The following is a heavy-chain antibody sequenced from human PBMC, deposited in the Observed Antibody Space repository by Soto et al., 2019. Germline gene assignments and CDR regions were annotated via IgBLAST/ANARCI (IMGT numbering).Heavy chain of an antibody. D-gene: IGHD5-12*01. Sequence: SQTLSLTCAISGDSVSSNTASWNWIRQSPSRGLEWLGRTYFRSKWYNDYAVSVKSRIIINPDTSNNQSSLQLNSVTPEDTALYFCAKGDNLGPKTGYAFDPWGQGIMVTVSS. CDR3: AKGDNLGPKTGYAFDP. J-gene: IGHJ5*02. CDR1: GDSVSSNTAS. V-gene: IGHV6-1*01. CDR2: TYFRSKWYN.